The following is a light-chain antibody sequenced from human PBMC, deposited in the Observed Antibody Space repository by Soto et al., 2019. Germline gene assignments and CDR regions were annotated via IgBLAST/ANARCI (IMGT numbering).Light chain of an antibody. J-gene: IGKJ3*01. CDR1: QSISSW. CDR2: DAS. CDR3: QQYNSYHVP. Sequence: DIQMTQSPSTLSASVGDRVTITCRASQSISSWLAWYQQKPGKAPTLLLYDASSLESGGPSRFSGTGSGTDFTLTISSLQPDDVATYYGQQYNSYHVPFGPGNKVEIK. V-gene: IGKV1-5*01.